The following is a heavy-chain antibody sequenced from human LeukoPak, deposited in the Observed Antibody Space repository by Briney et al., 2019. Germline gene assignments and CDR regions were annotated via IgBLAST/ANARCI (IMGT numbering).Heavy chain of an antibody. CDR2: IKQDGSEK. CDR3: ARDQGIMFFDS. D-gene: IGHD2-21*01. CDR1: GFTFSNYW. Sequence: GGSLRLSCAASGFTFSNYWMSWVRQAPGKGLEYVANIKQDGSEKYYVDSVKGRFTISRDNAKSSLYLQMDSLRAEDTALYYCARDQGIMFFDSWGKGTLVTVSS. V-gene: IGHV3-7*01. J-gene: IGHJ4*02.